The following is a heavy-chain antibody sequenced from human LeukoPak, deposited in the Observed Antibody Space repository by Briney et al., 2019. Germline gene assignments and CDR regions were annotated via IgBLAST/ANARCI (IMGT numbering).Heavy chain of an antibody. Sequence: PGGSLRLSCTGSGFTFSGYWMHWVRQVPGKGLVWVSRINSDGSDMSYADSVKGRFTISRDNAKNSLYLQMNSLRDEDTAVYYCASAYGGNSYYYGMDVWGQGTTVTVSS. D-gene: IGHD4-23*01. CDR2: INSDGSDM. CDR1: GFTFSGYW. J-gene: IGHJ6*02. CDR3: ASAYGGNSYYYGMDV. V-gene: IGHV3-74*01.